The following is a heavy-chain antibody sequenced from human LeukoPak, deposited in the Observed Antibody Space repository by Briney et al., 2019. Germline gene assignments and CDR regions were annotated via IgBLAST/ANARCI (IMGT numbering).Heavy chain of an antibody. Sequence: GGSLRLSCAASGFTFSNYNMSWVRQAPGKGLEWVSSISTTSIYIYYANSVKGRFTVSRDNAKKLLYLEMDNLRAEDTAVYYCARTDSGSYGYWGQGTLVTVSS. J-gene: IGHJ4*02. D-gene: IGHD1-26*01. CDR1: GFTFSNYN. CDR2: ISTTSIYI. CDR3: ARTDSGSYGY. V-gene: IGHV3-21*01.